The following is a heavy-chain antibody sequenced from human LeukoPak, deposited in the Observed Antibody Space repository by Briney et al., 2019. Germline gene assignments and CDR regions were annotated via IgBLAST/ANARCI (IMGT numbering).Heavy chain of an antibody. CDR3: ARDLNYYGSGSYAFGI. Sequence: SETLSLTCAVYGGSFSGYYWSWIRQPPGKGLEWIGEINHSGSTNYNPSLKSRVTISVDTSKNQFSLKLSSVTAADTAVYYCARDLNYYGSGSYAFGIWGQGTMVTVSS. CDR2: INHSGST. D-gene: IGHD3-10*01. CDR1: GGSFSGYY. V-gene: IGHV4-34*01. J-gene: IGHJ3*02.